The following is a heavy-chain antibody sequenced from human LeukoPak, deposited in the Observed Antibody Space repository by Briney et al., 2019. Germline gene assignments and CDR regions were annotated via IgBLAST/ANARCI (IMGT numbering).Heavy chain of an antibody. CDR3: AKEIVGSYPDGHYYMDV. V-gene: IGHV3-23*01. CDR1: GFTFSSYA. J-gene: IGHJ6*03. D-gene: IGHD1-26*01. Sequence: PGGSLRLSCAASGFTFSSYAMRWVRHAPGKGLEWVSAITGSGGSAYYADSVKGRFTISRDNSKNTLYLQMNSLRAEDTAVYYCAKEIVGSYPDGHYYMDVWGKETTVTVSS. CDR2: ITGSGGSA.